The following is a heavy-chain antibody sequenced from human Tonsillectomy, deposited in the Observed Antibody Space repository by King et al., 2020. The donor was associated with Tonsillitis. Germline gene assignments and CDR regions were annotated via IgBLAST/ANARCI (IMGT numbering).Heavy chain of an antibody. V-gene: IGHV4-31*03. D-gene: IGHD4-17*01. Sequence: QLQESGPGLVRPSQTLSLICSVSGDSLTSGGYFWSWIRQHPDKGLEWIGSIYHSGPTYNTPSLRSRLFMSVDTSKNQFSLRLTSVTAADTAVYYCARNRDYGDYVDFWGQGTLVAVSS. CDR3: ARNRDYGDYVDF. J-gene: IGHJ4*02. CDR1: GDSLTSGGYF. CDR2: IYHSGPT.